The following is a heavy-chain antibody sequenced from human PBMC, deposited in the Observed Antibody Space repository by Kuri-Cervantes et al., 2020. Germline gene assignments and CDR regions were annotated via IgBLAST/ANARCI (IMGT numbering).Heavy chain of an antibody. Sequence: ETLSLTCAASGFTFSSYAMSWVRQAPGKGLEWVSAISGSGGSTYYADSVKGRFTISRDNSKNTLYLQMNSLRAEDTAVYYCAKKEKPASLLIWLLDYWGQGTLVTVSS. CDR1: GFTFSSYA. V-gene: IGHV3-23*01. J-gene: IGHJ4*02. D-gene: IGHD5-24*01. CDR3: AKKEKPASLLIWLLDY. CDR2: ISGSGGST.